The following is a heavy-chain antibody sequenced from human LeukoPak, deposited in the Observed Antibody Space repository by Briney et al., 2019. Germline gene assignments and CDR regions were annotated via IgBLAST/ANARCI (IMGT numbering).Heavy chain of an antibody. CDR3: VRDGGRLNFGNGASFDY. J-gene: IGHJ4*02. V-gene: IGHV3-74*01. CDR1: GFTFSTSW. CDR2: IKSDGRST. D-gene: IGHD3-10*01. Sequence: GGSLRLSCAASGFTFSTSWMYWVRQAPGKGLVWVSRIKSDGRSTSYADSVKGRFTISRDNAKNTLYLQMNSRRAEDTAMYYCVRDGGRLNFGNGASFDYWGQGTLVTVSS.